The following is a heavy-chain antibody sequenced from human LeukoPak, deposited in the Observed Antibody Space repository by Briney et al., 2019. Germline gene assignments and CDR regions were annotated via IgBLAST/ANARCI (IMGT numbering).Heavy chain of an antibody. Sequence: PGGSLRLSCAVSGFTFSSYAMSWVRQAPGKGLEWVSGISGSGGRTYNGDSGKGRFTISRDNSKNTLYLQMNSLRAEDTAVYYCVRDEPASGGSWFVQRWGQGTLVTVSS. D-gene: IGHD3-10*01. CDR3: VRDEPASGGSWFVQR. CDR1: GFTFSSYA. CDR2: ISGSGGRT. J-gene: IGHJ1*01. V-gene: IGHV3-23*01.